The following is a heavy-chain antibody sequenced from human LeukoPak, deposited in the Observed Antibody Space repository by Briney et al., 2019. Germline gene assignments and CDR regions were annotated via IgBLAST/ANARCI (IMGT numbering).Heavy chain of an antibody. CDR1: GFTFSSSW. J-gene: IGHJ3*01. CDR3: VRSLGVVKSFLDV. D-gene: IGHD3-3*01. Sequence: GGSLRLSCAASGFTFSSSWMSWVRQLPGKGLEWVANVNQDGSETYYVDSVKGRFTISRDNAKNSLYLQMNSLRAEDTAAYYCVRSLGVVKSFLDVWGQGTMVTVSS. V-gene: IGHV3-7*01. CDR2: VNQDGSET.